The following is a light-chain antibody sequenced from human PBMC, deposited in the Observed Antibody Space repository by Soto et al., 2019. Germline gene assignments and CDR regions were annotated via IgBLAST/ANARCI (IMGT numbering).Light chain of an antibody. CDR1: QSVSSSY. V-gene: IGKV3-20*01. J-gene: IGKJ1*01. CDR2: GAS. CDR3: HQYDSWT. Sequence: ESVLTQSPGTLSLSPGERATLSCRASQSVSSSYLAWYQQKPGQAPRLLIDGASNRATGIPARFSGSGSGTDFTLTISRLEPEDFAVYYCHQYDSWTFGQGTKVDIK.